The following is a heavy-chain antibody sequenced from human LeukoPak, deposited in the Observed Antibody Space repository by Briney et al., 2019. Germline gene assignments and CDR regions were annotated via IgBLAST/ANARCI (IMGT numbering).Heavy chain of an antibody. Sequence: SSETLSLTCTVSGGSISSYYWSWIRQPAGKGLEWIGRIYTSGSTNYNPSLKSRVTMSVDTSKNQFSLKLSSVTAADTAVYYCARDRAGVRSYYYYMDVWGKGTTVTVSS. CDR2: IYTSGST. D-gene: IGHD2-8*01. V-gene: IGHV4-4*07. J-gene: IGHJ6*03. CDR1: GGSISSYY. CDR3: ARDRAGVRSYYYYMDV.